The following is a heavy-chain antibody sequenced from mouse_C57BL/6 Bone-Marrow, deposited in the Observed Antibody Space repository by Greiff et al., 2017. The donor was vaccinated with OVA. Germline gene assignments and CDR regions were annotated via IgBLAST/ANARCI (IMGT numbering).Heavy chain of an antibody. D-gene: IGHD2-4*01. J-gene: IGHJ2*01. Sequence: VQLQQPGAELVKPGASVKLSCKASGYTFTSYWMHWVKQRPGQGLEWIGMIHPNSGSTNYNEKFKSKATLTVDKSSSTAYMQLSSLTSEDSAVYYCARQGYVYYDYDDSLFDYWVQGTTLTVSS. CDR3: ARQGYVYYDYDDSLFDY. CDR1: GYTFTSYW. V-gene: IGHV1-64*01. CDR2: IHPNSGST.